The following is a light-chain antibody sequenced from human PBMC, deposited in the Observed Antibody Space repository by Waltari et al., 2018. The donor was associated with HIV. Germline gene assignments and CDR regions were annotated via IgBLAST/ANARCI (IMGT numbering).Light chain of an antibody. CDR2: RNN. V-gene: IGLV1-47*01. CDR1: SSNIGRTY. J-gene: IGLJ1*01. CDR3: ATWNDSLSGYV. Sequence: QSVLTQPPSASGTPGPRVTISCSGSSSNIGRTYVYWYQQLPGTAPKLLIYRNNQRPSGVPDRFSGSKSGTSASLAISGLRSEDEADYYCATWNDSLSGYVFGTGTKVTV.